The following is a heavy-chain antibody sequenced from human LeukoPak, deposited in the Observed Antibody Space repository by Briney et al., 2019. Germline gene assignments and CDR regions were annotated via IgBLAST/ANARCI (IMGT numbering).Heavy chain of an antibody. J-gene: IGHJ4*02. CDR3: ARAFSSGWYVDY. V-gene: IGHV4-30-2*01. D-gene: IGHD6-19*01. CDR2: IYHSGST. CDR1: GGSISSGGYY. Sequence: SQTLSLTCTVSGGSISSGGYYWSWIRQPPGKGLEWIGYIYHSGSTYYNPSLKSRVTISVDTSKNQFSLKLSSVTAADTAVYYCARAFSSGWYVDYWGQGTLVTVSS.